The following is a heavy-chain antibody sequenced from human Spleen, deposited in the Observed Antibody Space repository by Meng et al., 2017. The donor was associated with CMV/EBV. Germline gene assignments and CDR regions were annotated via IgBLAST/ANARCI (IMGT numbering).Heavy chain of an antibody. CDR3: AAKIDITYFDF. J-gene: IGHJ4*02. CDR2: INPNGATT. CDR1: GYTFTSYY. V-gene: IGHV1-46*01. Sequence: SCQASGYTFTSYYMHWVRQAPGQGLEWMGVINPNGATTAYAQKFQGRVTMTGDTSTSTIYMELNSLRSEDTAVYFCAAKIDITYFDFWGQGTLVTVSS. D-gene: IGHD1-14*01.